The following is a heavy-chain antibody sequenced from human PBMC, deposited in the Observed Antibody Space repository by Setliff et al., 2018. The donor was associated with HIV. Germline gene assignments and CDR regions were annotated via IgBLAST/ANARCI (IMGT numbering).Heavy chain of an antibody. CDR1: GYTFTSYG. D-gene: IGHD3-3*01. V-gene: IGHV1-18*01. CDR2: ISAYNGNT. CDR3: AREGIERYQYYNFWSGYYAPDY. Sequence: ASVKVSCKASGYTFTSYGISWVRQAPGQGLEWMGLISAYNGNTNYAQKLQGRVTMTTDTSTSTAYMELRSLRSDDTAVYYCAREGIERYQYYNFWSGYYAPDYWGQGTLVTVSS. J-gene: IGHJ4*02.